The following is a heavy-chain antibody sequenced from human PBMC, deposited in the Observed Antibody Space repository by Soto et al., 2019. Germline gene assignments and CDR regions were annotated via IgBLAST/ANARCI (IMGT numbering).Heavy chain of an antibody. CDR3: ARQKYGGGHTIFGAVIHYGMDV. J-gene: IGHJ6*02. CDR2: IYPGDSDT. CDR1: GYSFTSYW. V-gene: IGHV5-51*01. D-gene: IGHD3-3*01. Sequence: PGESLKISCKGSGYSFTSYWIGWVRQMPGKGLEWMGIIYPGDSDTRYSPSFQGQVTISADKSISTAYLQWSSLKASDTAMYYCARQKYGGGHTIFGAVIHYGMDVWGQGTTVTVSS.